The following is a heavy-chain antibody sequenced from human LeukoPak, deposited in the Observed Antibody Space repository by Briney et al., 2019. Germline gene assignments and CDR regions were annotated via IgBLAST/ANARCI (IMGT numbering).Heavy chain of an antibody. CDR2: ISRDGSKT. CDR1: GFTFSTYG. J-gene: IGHJ4*02. Sequence: GGSLRLSCVASGFTFSTYGMSWVRQAPGKGLEWVSAISRDGSKTYYADSVKGRFTISRDNSKNTLYLQMNSLRAEDTAVYYCAKDTEYSSSSLDYWGQGTLVTVSS. D-gene: IGHD6-6*01. V-gene: IGHV3-23*01. CDR3: AKDTEYSSSSLDY.